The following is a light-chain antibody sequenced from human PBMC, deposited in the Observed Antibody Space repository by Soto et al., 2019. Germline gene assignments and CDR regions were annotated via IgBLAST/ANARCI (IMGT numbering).Light chain of an antibody. CDR2: DVS. CDR1: NSDVGGYNY. V-gene: IGLV2-14*01. J-gene: IGLJ2*01. CDR3: CSYSSSSTRV. Sequence: QSVLTQPASVSGSPGQSITISCTGTNSDVGGYNYVSWYQQHPGKAPKLMIYDVSNRPSGVSNRFSGSKSGNTASLTISGLQADDEAHYYCCSYSSSSTRVFGGGTKVTVL.